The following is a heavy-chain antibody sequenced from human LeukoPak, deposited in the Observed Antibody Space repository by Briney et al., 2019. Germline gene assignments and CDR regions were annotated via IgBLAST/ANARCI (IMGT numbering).Heavy chain of an antibody. CDR2: IYYIGST. CDR3: ARDILATSIAAPYY. Sequence: PSETLSLTCTVSGDSISSSPYYWGWVRQPPGKGLEWIGSIYYIGSTHYNPSLKSRVTMSVDTSKNQFSLRLSSVNAADTAVYYCARDILATSIAAPYYWGQGTLVTVSS. V-gene: IGHV4-39*07. J-gene: IGHJ4*02. D-gene: IGHD6-13*01. CDR1: GDSISSSPYY.